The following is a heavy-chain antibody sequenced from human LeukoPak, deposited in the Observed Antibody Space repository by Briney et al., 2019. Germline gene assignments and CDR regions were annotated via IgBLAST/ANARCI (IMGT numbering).Heavy chain of an antibody. CDR1: GYTFTGYY. D-gene: IGHD3-10*01. Sequence: GASVKVSCKASGYTFTGYYMHWVRQAPGQGLEWMGWINPNSGGTNYAQKFQGRVTMTRDTSISTAYMELSRLRSDDTAVYYCARADYYGSGRPFDYWGQGTLVTVSS. J-gene: IGHJ4*02. CDR3: ARADYYGSGRPFDY. V-gene: IGHV1-2*02. CDR2: INPNSGGT.